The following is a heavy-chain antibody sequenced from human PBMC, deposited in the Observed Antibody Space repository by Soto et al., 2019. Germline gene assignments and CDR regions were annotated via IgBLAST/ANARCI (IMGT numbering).Heavy chain of an antibody. V-gene: IGHV3-30*18. CDR1: GFTFSSYG. CDR2: ISYDGSNK. CDR3: AKDQVRREGVPAAIFYYGMDV. Sequence: QVQLVESGGGVVQPGRSLRLSCAASGFTFSSYGMHWVRQAPGKGLEWVAAISYDGSNKYYADSVKGRFTISRDNSKNTLYLQMNSLRAEDTAVYYCAKDQVRREGVPAAIFYYGMDVWGQGTTVTVSS. J-gene: IGHJ6*02. D-gene: IGHD2-2*02.